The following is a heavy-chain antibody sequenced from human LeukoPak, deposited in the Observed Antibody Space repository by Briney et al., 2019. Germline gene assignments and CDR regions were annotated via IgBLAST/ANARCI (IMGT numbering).Heavy chain of an antibody. D-gene: IGHD4-17*01. Sequence: SETLSLTCTVSGGSISSGGYYWSWIRQHPGKGLEWIGYIYYSGSTYYNPSLKSRVTISVDTSKNQFSLKLSSVTAADTAVYYCARHYGDYVPAPHYYYYYMDVWGKGTTVTVSS. CDR3: ARHYGDYVPAPHYYYYYMDV. CDR2: IYYSGST. V-gene: IGHV4-31*03. J-gene: IGHJ6*03. CDR1: GGSISSGGYY.